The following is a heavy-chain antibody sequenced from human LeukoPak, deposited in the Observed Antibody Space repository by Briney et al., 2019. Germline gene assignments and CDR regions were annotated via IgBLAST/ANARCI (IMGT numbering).Heavy chain of an antibody. CDR2: INSDGSTT. CDR3: TTTSGTYRFDP. D-gene: IGHD1-26*01. CDR1: GFTFSSYW. Sequence: GGSLRLSCAASGFTFSSYWMHWARQAPGKGLVWVSRINSDGSTTTYADSVKGRFTISRDNAKNTLYLQMNSLRAEDTAVYYCTTTSGTYRFDPWGQGTLVTVS. V-gene: IGHV3-74*01. J-gene: IGHJ5*02.